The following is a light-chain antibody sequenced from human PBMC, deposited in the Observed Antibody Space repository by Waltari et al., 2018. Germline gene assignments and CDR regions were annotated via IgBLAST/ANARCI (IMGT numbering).Light chain of an antibody. CDR3: CSYAGSSSPRL. CDR1: SSGVGNFNL. V-gene: IGLV2-23*01. CDR2: EPT. J-gene: IGLJ3*02. Sequence: QSALTQPASVSGSPGQSIPISCPGSSSGVGNFNLVAWSQLHPGKAPKLLIYEPTKRHSGISNLFSGSKSGNTASLNIFGLHAEDEADYYCCSYAGSSSPRLFGGGTKLSVL.